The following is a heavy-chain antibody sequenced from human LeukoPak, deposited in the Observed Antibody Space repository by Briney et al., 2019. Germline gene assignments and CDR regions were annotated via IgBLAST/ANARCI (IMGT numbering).Heavy chain of an antibody. CDR3: ARVLRYFGGFDP. V-gene: IGHV4-59*08. CDR1: GDSISGSW. D-gene: IGHD3-9*01. J-gene: IGHJ5*02. Sequence: PSETLSLTCTVSGDSISGSWWSWIRQPPGKGLEWIGYSYYSSTTKYNPSLKSRVTISVDTSKNQFSLKLSSVTAADTAVYYCARVLRYFGGFDPWGQGTLVTVFS. CDR2: SYYSSTT.